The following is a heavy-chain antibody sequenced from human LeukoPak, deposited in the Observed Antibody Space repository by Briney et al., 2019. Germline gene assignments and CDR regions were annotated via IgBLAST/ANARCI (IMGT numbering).Heavy chain of an antibody. V-gene: IGHV1-2*02. J-gene: IGHJ4*02. CDR1: GYTFTGYY. CDR3: ARRKLELPSHTDY. CDR2: ISPNSGGT. D-gene: IGHD1-7*01. Sequence: GASVKVSCKASGYTFTGYYMHWVRQAPGQGLEWMGWISPNSGGTHYAQRFQGRVTMTRDTSISTAYMELSRLTSDDTALYYCARRKLELPSHTDYWGQGTLVTVSS.